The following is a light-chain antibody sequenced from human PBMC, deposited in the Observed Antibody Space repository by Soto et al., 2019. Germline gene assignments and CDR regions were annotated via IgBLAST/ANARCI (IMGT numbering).Light chain of an antibody. CDR3: QQYNSYPWT. J-gene: IGKJ1*01. V-gene: IGKV1-5*03. Sequence: DIQMTQSPSAMSASVGDRVTITCRASQSISSWLAWYQQKPGKAPKLLIYKAASLEGGVPSRFSGSGSRTEFTLTISSLQPDDFATSYCQQYNSYPWTFGQGTKVDIK. CDR1: QSISSW. CDR2: KAA.